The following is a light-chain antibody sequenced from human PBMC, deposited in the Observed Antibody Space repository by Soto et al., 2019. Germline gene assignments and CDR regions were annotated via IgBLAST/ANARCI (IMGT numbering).Light chain of an antibody. J-gene: IGKJ2*01. CDR3: QQYNSYSYT. V-gene: IGKV1-5*03. CDR2: KAS. CDR1: QTISSW. Sequence: DIQMTQSPSTLSASVRDRVTITCRASQTISSWLAWFQQRPGRAPKFLIYKASSLKNGVPLRFSGSGSGTQFTLTNSSLQPDDFATYYSQQYNSYSYTFGQGTKVDIK.